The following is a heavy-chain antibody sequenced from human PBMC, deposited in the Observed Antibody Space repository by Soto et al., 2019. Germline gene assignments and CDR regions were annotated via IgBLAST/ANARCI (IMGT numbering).Heavy chain of an antibody. CDR3: ARTNCGSGSYPHYY. Sequence: EVQLVESGGGLVQPGGSLRLSCAASGFTISNNYMSWVRQAPGKGLEWVSVIYTGGSTYYADSVKGRFTISRDNSKNTLFLQMNSMRAEDTAVYYCARTNCGSGSYPHYYWGQGTLVTVSP. D-gene: IGHD3-10*01. CDR2: IYTGGST. V-gene: IGHV3-66*01. CDR1: GFTISNNY. J-gene: IGHJ4*02.